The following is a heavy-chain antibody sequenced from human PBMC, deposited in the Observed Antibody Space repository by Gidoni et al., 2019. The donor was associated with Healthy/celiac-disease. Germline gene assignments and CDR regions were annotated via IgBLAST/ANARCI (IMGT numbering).Heavy chain of an antibody. D-gene: IGHD3-3*01. Sequence: QVQLVESGGGVVQPGRSLRLSCAASGFTFCSYAMHWVRQAPGKGLEWVAVIWYDGSNKYYADSVKGRFTISRDNSKNTLYLQMNSLRAEDTAVYYCASGGYSTIFSEYFQHWGQGTLATVSS. CDR3: ASGGYSTIFSEYFQH. V-gene: IGHV3-33*01. J-gene: IGHJ1*01. CDR1: GFTFCSYA. CDR2: IWYDGSNK.